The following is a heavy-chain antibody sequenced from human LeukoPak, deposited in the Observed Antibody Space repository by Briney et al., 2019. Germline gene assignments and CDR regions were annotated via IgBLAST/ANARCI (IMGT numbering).Heavy chain of an antibody. V-gene: IGHV4-4*02. Sequence: SGTLSLTCAVSGGSISNSNRWSWVRQPPGMGLVWIGEIHHSGSTKYNPSLKSRVTMSVDNSKNQFSLEPTSVTAADTAVYYCARGPEVGLNWFDPWGQGTLVTVSS. CDR3: ARGPEVGLNWFDP. J-gene: IGHJ5*02. D-gene: IGHD1-26*01. CDR1: GGSISNSNR. CDR2: IHHSGST.